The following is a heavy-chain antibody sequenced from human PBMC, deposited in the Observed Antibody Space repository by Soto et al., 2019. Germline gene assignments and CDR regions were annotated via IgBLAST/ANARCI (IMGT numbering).Heavy chain of an antibody. CDR3: ARHRGDCSGGSCYLNWFDP. Sequence: PSETLSLTCTVSGGSISSSSYYWGWIRQPPGKGLEWIGSIYYSGSTYYNPSLKSRVTISVDTSKNQFSLKLSSVTAADTAVYYCARHRGDCSGGSCYLNWFDPWGQGTLVTVSS. J-gene: IGHJ5*02. V-gene: IGHV4-39*01. CDR2: IYYSGST. CDR1: GGSISSSSYY. D-gene: IGHD2-15*01.